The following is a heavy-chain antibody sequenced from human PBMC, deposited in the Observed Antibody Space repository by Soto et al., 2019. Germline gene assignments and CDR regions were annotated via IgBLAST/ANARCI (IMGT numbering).Heavy chain of an antibody. CDR2: INAGNGNT. J-gene: IGHJ4*02. CDR3: AYSGSYYGYFDY. D-gene: IGHD1-26*01. Sequence: ASVKVSCKASGYTFTSYAMHWVRQAPGQRLEWMGWINAGNGNTKYSQKFQGRVTITRDTSASTAYMELSSLRSEDTAVYYCAYSGSYYGYFDYWGQGTLVTVSS. CDR1: GYTFTSYA. V-gene: IGHV1-3*01.